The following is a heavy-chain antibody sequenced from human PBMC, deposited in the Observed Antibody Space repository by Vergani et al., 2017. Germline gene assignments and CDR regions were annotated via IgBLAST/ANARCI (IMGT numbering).Heavy chain of an antibody. CDR2: INHSGST. Sequence: QVQLQQWGAGLLKPSETLSLTCAVYGGSFSGYYWSWIRQPPGEGLEWSGEINHSGSTNYNPSHKSRVTISVDTSKNQFSLKLSSVTAADTAVYYCATLTVAGRGCGGQGTLVTVSS. CDR3: ATLTVAGRGC. V-gene: IGHV4-34*01. CDR1: GGSFSGYY. J-gene: IGHJ4*02. D-gene: IGHD4-23*01.